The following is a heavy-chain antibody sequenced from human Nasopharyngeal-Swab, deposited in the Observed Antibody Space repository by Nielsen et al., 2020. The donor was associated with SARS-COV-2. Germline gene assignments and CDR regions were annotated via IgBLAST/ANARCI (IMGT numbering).Heavy chain of an antibody. D-gene: IGHD4-23*01. J-gene: IGHJ4*02. CDR3: ARGPSAVVTPMGAGGFDY. V-gene: IGHV4-39*07. CDR2: IYYSGST. Sequence: WIRQHPGKGLEWIGSIYYSGSTYYNPSLKSRVTISVDTSKNQFSLKLSSVTAADTAVYYCARGPSAVVTPMGAGGFDYWGQGTLVTVSS.